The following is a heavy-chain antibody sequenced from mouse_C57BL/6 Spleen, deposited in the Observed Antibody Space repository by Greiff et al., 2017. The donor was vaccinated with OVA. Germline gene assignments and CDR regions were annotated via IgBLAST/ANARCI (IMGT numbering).Heavy chain of an antibody. D-gene: IGHD2-1*01. CDR1: GFTFSSYT. V-gene: IGHV5-9*01. Sequence: EVKLVESGGGLVKPGGSLKLSCAAPGFTFSSYTMSWVRQTPEKRLEWVATISGGGGNTYYPDSVKGRFTISRDNAKNTLYLQMSSLRSEDTALYYCARQGGNYDYAMDYWGQGTSVTVSS. CDR3: ARQGGNYDYAMDY. CDR2: ISGGGGNT. J-gene: IGHJ4*01.